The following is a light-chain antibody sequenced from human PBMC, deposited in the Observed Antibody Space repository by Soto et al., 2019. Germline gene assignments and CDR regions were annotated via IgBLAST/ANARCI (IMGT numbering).Light chain of an antibody. V-gene: IGKV3-15*01. CDR2: GAS. CDR1: QHASQT. Sequence: EIVMTQSPGTLSVSPGERVTLSCRASQHASQTLAWYQQKPGQAPRLLIYGASTRATGTPARFSGSGSGRQFTLTISSLQSEDSAVYYCQQYNSWPPLTFGGGTKVDIK. J-gene: IGKJ4*01. CDR3: QQYNSWPPLT.